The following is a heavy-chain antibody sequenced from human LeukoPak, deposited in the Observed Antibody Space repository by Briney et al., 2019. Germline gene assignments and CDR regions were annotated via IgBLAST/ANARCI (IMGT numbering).Heavy chain of an antibody. J-gene: IGHJ6*02. Sequence: WASVKVSCKASGYTFTSYDINWVRQAPGQGLEWMGWMNPNSGNTGYAQKFQGRVTMTRNTSISTAYMELSSLRSEDTAVYYCARFKGPGYFDGYYYDGMDVWGQGTTVTVSS. D-gene: IGHD3-9*01. V-gene: IGHV1-8*01. CDR1: GYTFTSYD. CDR2: MNPNSGNT. CDR3: ARFKGPGYFDGYYYDGMDV.